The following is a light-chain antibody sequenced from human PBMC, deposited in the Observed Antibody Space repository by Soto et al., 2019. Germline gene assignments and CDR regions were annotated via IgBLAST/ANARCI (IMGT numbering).Light chain of an antibody. Sequence: EIVLTQSPATLSLSPGERATLSCRASQSVSSYLAWYQQKPGQAPRLLIYDASNRATGIPARFSGSGSGTDFTLTISSLEPEDFAVYYCQQRTNWPLTFCQGTKVEIK. J-gene: IGKJ1*01. CDR2: DAS. V-gene: IGKV3-11*01. CDR1: QSVSSY. CDR3: QQRTNWPLT.